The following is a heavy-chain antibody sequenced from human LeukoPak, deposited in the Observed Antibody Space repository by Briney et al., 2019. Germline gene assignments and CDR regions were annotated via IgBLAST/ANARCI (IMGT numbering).Heavy chain of an antibody. Sequence: SETLSLTCTVSGASISSSSHSWGWSRQPPGMGVEWIGEIYHTGSTNYNPSHKSRVTISVKKAKNQFSRKRTYVPGAGPAVYYCARFGYVETSVVTPIKYFFAMDVWGRGTTVTVS. D-gene: IGHD4-23*01. V-gene: IGHV4-39*07. CDR3: ARFGYVETSVVTPIKYFFAMDV. CDR1: GASISSSSHS. CDR2: IYHTGST. J-gene: IGHJ6*02.